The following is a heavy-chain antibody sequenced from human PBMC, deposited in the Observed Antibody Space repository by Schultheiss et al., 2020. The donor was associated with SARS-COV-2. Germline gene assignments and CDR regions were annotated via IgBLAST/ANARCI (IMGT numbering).Heavy chain of an antibody. CDR3: ARHGAAAGTFYYYGMDV. J-gene: IGHJ6*02. CDR1: GGSISSGSYY. Sequence: SETLSLTCTVSGGSISSGSYYWSWIRQHPGKGLEWIGYIYYSGSTYYNPSLKSRVTISVDTSKNQFSLKLSSVTAADTAVYYCARHGAAAGTFYYYGMDVWGQGTTVTVSS. V-gene: IGHV4-39*01. CDR2: IYYSGST. D-gene: IGHD6-13*01.